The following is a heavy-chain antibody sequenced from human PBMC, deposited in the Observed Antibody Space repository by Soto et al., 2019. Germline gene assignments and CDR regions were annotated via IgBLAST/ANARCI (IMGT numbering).Heavy chain of an antibody. V-gene: IGHV4-34*01. J-gene: IGHJ6*02. Sequence: SSETLSLTCAVYGASLSGYYWTWIRQTPGKGLEWIGEINHRGSTKYNPSLKSRVIISADTSKNRFSLKLASVTAADTAVYFCARDIVVINAVNRYGIDAWGQGTTVTVSS. CDR3: ARDIVVINAVNRYGIDA. CDR2: INHRGST. D-gene: IGHD2-15*01. CDR1: GASLSGYY.